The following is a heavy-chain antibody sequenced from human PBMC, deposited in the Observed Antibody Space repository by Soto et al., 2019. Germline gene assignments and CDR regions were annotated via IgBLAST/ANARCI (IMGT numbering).Heavy chain of an antibody. CDR3: ARESPTFNHDSIGYPDY. D-gene: IGHD3-22*01. CDR1: GFSFSSYG. J-gene: IGHJ4*02. V-gene: IGHV3-33*01. CDR2: IWYDGSNK. Sequence: GGSLRLSCAASGFSFSSYGMHWVRQAPGKGLEWVAVIWYDGSNKYYGDSVRGRFTISRDNSKNTLYLQVNSLRAEDTAVYYCARESPTFNHDSIGYPDYWGQGTLVTVSS.